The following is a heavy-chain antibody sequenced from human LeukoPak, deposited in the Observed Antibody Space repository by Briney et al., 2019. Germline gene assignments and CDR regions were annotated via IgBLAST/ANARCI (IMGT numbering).Heavy chain of an antibody. CDR3: ARDRGTELWDNWFDP. D-gene: IGHD3-10*01. V-gene: IGHV1-2*02. CDR2: INPNSGGT. J-gene: IGHJ5*02. CDR1: GYTFTAYY. Sequence: ASVKVSCKASGYTFTAYYVHWVRQAPGQGLEWMGRINPNSGGTNYAQKFQGRVTMTRYTSITTAYVELSRLRYDDTAVYYCARDRGTELWDNWFDPWGQGTLVTVSS.